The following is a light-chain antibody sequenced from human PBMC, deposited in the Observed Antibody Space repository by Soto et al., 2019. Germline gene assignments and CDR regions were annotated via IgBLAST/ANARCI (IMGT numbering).Light chain of an antibody. CDR2: DAS. J-gene: IGKJ2*01. Sequence: EIVLTQSPVTLSVSPGDRATLSCRASQSVSRSLTWYQQRPGQAPRLLIYDASSRASGIPARFSGSGSGTDFTLTINSLEPEDFAVYYCQQRLDWPRTFGQGTKVDMK. CDR1: QSVSRS. V-gene: IGKV3-11*01. CDR3: QQRLDWPRT.